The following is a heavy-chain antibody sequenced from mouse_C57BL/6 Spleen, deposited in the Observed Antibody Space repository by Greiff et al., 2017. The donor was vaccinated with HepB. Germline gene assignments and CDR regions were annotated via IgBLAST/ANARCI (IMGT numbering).Heavy chain of an antibody. D-gene: IGHD2-4*01. CDR2: IDPEDGDT. V-gene: IGHV14-1*01. CDR3: TTYHLYYDYDGYFDY. CDR1: GFNIKDYY. Sequence: DVQLQESGAELVRPGASVKLSCTASGFNIKDYYMHWVKQRPEQGLEWIGRIDPEDGDTEYAPKFQGKATMTADTSSNTAYLQLSSLTSEDTAVYYCTTYHLYYDYDGYFDYWGQGTTLTVSS. J-gene: IGHJ2*01.